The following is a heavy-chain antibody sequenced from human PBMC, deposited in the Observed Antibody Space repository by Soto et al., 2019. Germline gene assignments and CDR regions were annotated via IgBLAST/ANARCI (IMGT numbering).Heavy chain of an antibody. CDR2: IYYSRST. V-gene: IGHV4-31*03. CDR1: GGSISIGVYY. J-gene: IGHJ4*02. Sequence: PPESLSLTCIVAGGSISIGVYYWSWIRQHPGKGLEWIGYIYYSRSTYYNPSLKSRVTISVATAKNNFSLKLSSVTAAATAAEYCARAGYSRSSGIFDDWGQGTLVTVSS. CDR3: ARAGYSRSSGIFDD. D-gene: IGHD6-6*01.